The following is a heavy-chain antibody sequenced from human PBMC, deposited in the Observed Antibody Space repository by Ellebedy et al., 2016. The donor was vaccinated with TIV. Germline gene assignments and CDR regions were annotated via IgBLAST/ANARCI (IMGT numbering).Heavy chain of an antibody. CDR3: ATTLNYGGNCFFDN. D-gene: IGHD4-23*01. V-gene: IGHV3-7*01. CDR2: IKQDGSEK. CDR1: GFTFSNYW. J-gene: IGHJ4*02. Sequence: PGGSLRLSCGASGFTFSNYWMNWVRQAPGKGLERVANIKQDGSEKYYVDSVKGRFTISRDSAKNSVDLQMNTLRAEDTAVYYCATTLNYGGNCFFDNWGQGTLVTVSS.